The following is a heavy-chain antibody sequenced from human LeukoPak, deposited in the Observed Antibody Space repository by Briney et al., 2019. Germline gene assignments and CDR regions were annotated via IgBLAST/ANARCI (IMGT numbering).Heavy chain of an antibody. CDR2: IYYSGST. CDR3: ASSLRFLEWPDAFDI. Sequence: TSETLSLTCTVSGGSISSYYWSWIRPPPGKGPEWIGYIYYSGSTNYNPSLKSRVTISVDTSKNQFSLTLSSVTAAETAVYYCASSLRFLEWPDAFDIWGQGTMVTVSS. V-gene: IGHV4-59*01. CDR1: GGSISSYY. D-gene: IGHD3-3*01. J-gene: IGHJ3*02.